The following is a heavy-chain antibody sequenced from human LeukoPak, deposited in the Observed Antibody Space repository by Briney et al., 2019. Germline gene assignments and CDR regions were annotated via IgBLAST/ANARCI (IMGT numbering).Heavy chain of an antibody. CDR1: GDSVSNNSGA. CDR3: ARTMADTVAVDC. J-gene: IGHJ4*02. D-gene: IGHD4-11*01. V-gene: IGHV6-1*01. Sequence: PSQTLSLTCAISGDSVSNNSGAWNWIRQSPSRGLEWLGRTYYRSKWYNDYAVSVKSRITINPDTSKNQFSLQLNSVSPEDTAVYYCARTMADTVAVDCWGQGTLVTVSS. CDR2: TYYRSKWYN.